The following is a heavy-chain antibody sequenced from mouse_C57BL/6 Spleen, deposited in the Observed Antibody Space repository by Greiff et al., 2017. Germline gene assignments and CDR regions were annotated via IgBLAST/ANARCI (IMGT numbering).Heavy chain of an antibody. CDR1: GFNIKDDY. J-gene: IGHJ3*01. D-gene: IGHD1-1*01. Sequence: VHVKQSGAELVRPGASVKLSCTASGFNIKDDYMHWVKQRPEQGLEWIGWIDPENGDTEYASKFQGKATITADTSSNTAYLQLSSLTSEDTAVYYCTWGYGSAWFAYWGQGTLVTVSA. CDR3: TWGYGSAWFAY. V-gene: IGHV14-4*01. CDR2: IDPENGDT.